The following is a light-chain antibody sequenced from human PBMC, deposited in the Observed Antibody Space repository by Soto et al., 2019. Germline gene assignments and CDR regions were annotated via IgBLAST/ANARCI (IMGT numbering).Light chain of an antibody. CDR3: QQRASWPLT. Sequence: EIVLTQSPATLSLSPGERATLSCRASQSVSPDLAWYQQKPGQAPRLLICDVSSRATGIPARFSGSGSGTDFTLTITNVEPEDFAIYYCQQRASWPLTFGGGTKVEIK. V-gene: IGKV3-11*01. CDR1: QSVSPD. CDR2: DVS. J-gene: IGKJ4*01.